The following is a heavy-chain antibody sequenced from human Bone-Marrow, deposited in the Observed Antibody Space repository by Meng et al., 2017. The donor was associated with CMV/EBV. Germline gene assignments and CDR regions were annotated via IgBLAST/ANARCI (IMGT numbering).Heavy chain of an antibody. D-gene: IGHD3-10*01. CDR3: AKARVRGVVIIRGDFDY. CDR1: FTFASYA. CDR2: ISGSAVSA. J-gene: IGHJ4*02. Sequence: FTFASYAMGWVRQAPGKGLEWVSGISGSAVSAFYAASVRGRFTISRDKSKNTLYLQMNSLRADDTAVYYCAKARVRGVVIIRGDFDYWGRGTLVTVSS. V-gene: IGHV3-23*01.